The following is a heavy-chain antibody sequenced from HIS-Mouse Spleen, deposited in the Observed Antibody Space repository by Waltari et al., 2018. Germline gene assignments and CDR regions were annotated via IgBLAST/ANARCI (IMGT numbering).Heavy chain of an antibody. CDR3: ARDRGGSLDY. V-gene: IGHV3-30*04. J-gene: IGHJ4*02. CDR2: ISYDGSNK. D-gene: IGHD3-10*01. Sequence: QVQLLESGGGVVQPGRSLSLSCAASGFPFRGYALTWVRQAPGKGLEWVAVISYDGSNKYYADSVKGRFTISRDNSKNTLYLQMNSLRAEDTAVYYCARDRGGSLDYWGQGTLVTVSS. CDR1: GFPFRGYA.